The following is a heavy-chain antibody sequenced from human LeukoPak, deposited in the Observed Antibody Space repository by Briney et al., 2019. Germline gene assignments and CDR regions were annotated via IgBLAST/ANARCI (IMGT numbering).Heavy chain of an antibody. CDR3: ARRVVVVAATLSNWFDP. D-gene: IGHD2-15*01. CDR2: IYTSGST. J-gene: IGHJ5*02. Sequence: SETLSLTCTVSGGSISSGSYYWSWIRQPAGKGLEWIGRIYTSGSTNYNPSLKSRVTISVDTSKNQFSLKLSSVTAADTAVYYCARRVVVVAATLSNWFDPWGQGTLVTVSS. CDR1: GGSISSGSYY. V-gene: IGHV4-61*02.